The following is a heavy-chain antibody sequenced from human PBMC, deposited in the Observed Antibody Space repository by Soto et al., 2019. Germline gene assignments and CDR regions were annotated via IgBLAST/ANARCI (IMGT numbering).Heavy chain of an antibody. J-gene: IGHJ6*02. CDR3: ARRSDGMDV. CDR1: GYSFTSYW. Sequence: GESMKICCKGAGYSFTSYWISWVRQLPGKGLEWMGRIDPSDSYTNYSPSFQGNVTISADKSISTAYLQWSSLKASDTAMYYCARRSDGMDVWGQGTTVTVSS. CDR2: IDPSDSYT. V-gene: IGHV5-10-1*01.